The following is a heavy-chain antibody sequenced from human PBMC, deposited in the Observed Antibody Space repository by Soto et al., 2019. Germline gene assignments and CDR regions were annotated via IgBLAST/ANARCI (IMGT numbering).Heavy chain of an antibody. CDR1: GYTFNSFW. Sequence: GESLKISCQGSGYTFNSFWIGWVRQMPGEGLEWMGLMFPWTSDTRYSPSFQGHVTISADRSTGTAFLQWRSLKASDTALYYCARPPLPGYSIHFNSWGQGTLVTVSS. V-gene: IGHV5-51*01. J-gene: IGHJ4*02. D-gene: IGHD2-15*01. CDR3: ARPPLPGYSIHFNS. CDR2: MFPWTSDT.